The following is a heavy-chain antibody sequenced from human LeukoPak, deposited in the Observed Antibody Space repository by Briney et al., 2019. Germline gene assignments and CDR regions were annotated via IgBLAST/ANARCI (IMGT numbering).Heavy chain of an antibody. CDR2: IYPGDSDT. D-gene: IGHD3-22*01. V-gene: IGHV5-51*01. CDR1: GYSFTSYW. Sequence: GESLKISCKGSGYSFTSYWMGWVRQMPGKGLEWMGIIYPGDSDTRYSPSFQGQVTISANKSISTAYLQWSSLKASDTAMYYCARQGYDSSGYLYYFDYWGQGTLVTVSS. J-gene: IGHJ4*02. CDR3: ARQGYDSSGYLYYFDY.